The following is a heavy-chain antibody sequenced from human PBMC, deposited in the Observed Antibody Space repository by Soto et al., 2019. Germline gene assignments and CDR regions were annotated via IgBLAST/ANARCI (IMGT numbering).Heavy chain of an antibody. CDR1: GFTFSSYA. D-gene: IGHD3-10*01. CDR2: ISYDGSNK. CDR3: ARDVGFGELPNWFDP. Sequence: GGSLRLSCAASGFTFSSYAMHWVRQAPGKGLEWVAVISYDGSNKYYADSVKGRFTISRDNSKNTLYLQMNSLRAEDTAVYYCARDVGFGELPNWFDPWGQGTLVTVSS. V-gene: IGHV3-30-3*01. J-gene: IGHJ5*02.